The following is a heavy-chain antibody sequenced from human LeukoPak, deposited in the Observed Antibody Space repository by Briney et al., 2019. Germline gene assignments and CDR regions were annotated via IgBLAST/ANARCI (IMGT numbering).Heavy chain of an antibody. CDR1: GFTFSNYW. J-gene: IGHJ4*02. CDR3: VSWAGKYYLAPAYS. D-gene: IGHD3-10*01. CDR2: ISEDGSGK. Sequence: PGGSLRLSCAACGFTFSNYWMSWIRQAPGEGLEWAAHISEDGSGKYYVDSVKGRCTSPRDNAKISLYLQMNSLRVEDTAVYYCVSWAGKYYLAPAYSWGQGTLVTVSS. V-gene: IGHV3-7*01.